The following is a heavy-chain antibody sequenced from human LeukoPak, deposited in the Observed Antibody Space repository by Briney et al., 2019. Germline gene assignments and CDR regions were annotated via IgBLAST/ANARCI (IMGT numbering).Heavy chain of an antibody. D-gene: IGHD5-18*01. Sequence: PGGSLRLSCAASGFTFSSYWMSWVRQAPGKGLEWVANIKQDGSEKYYVDSVKGRFTISRDNAKNSLYLQMNSLRAEDTAVYYCARGRYSYGINFDYWGQGTLVTVSS. CDR2: IKQDGSEK. CDR3: ARGRYSYGINFDY. J-gene: IGHJ4*02. CDR1: GFTFSSYW. V-gene: IGHV3-7*01.